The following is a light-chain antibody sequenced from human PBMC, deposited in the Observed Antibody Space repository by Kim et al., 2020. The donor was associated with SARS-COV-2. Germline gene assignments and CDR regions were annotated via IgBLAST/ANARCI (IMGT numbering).Light chain of an antibody. CDR2: KDS. V-gene: IGLV3-1*01. CDR1: KLGDKY. Sequence: VPTGQTASITCSGDKLGDKYACWYQQKPGQFPVQVIYKDSKRPSGRPARFSGSKSGNTATMTISGTQAMDEDDYYCQAWDSSIGVFGGGTQLTVL. J-gene: IGLJ3*02. CDR3: QAWDSSIGV.